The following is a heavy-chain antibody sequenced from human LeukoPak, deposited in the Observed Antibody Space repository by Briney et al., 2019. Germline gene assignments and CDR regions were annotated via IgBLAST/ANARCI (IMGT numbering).Heavy chain of an antibody. CDR1: GYGFTSYW. V-gene: IGHV5-10-1*01. CDR2: IDPSDSYT. J-gene: IGHJ3*02. Sequence: GESLKISCKGSGYGFTSYWISWVRQMPGKGLEWMGRIDPSDSYTNYSPSFQGHVTISADKSISTAYLQWSSLKASDTAMYYCARPGDDAFDIWGQGTMVTVSS. CDR3: ARPGDDAFDI.